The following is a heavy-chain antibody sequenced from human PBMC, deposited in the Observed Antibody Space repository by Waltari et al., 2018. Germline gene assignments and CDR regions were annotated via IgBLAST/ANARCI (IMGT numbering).Heavy chain of an antibody. D-gene: IGHD3-3*01. J-gene: IGHJ6*03. CDR3: ARESIWSGYYYYYYYYMDV. Sequence: EVQLVESGGGLVKPGGSLRLSCAASGFTFRRYSMHCVPQPPAQGPEWVSSISSSSSYIYYADSVKGRFTISRDNAKNSLYLQMNSLRAEDTAVYYCARESIWSGYYYYYYYYMDVWGKGTTVTVSS. CDR1: GFTFRRYS. CDR2: ISSSSSYI. V-gene: IGHV3-21*01.